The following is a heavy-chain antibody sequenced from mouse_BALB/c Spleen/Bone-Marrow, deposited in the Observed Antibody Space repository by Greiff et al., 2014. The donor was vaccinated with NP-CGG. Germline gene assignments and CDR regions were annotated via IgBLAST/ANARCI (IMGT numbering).Heavy chain of an antibody. J-gene: IGHJ3*01. CDR3: ARSYYRYDVIVY. D-gene: IGHD2-14*01. V-gene: IGHV1S81*02. CDR1: GYTFTSYW. Sequence: QVQLQQPGAELVKPGASVKLSCKASGYTFTSYWMHWVKQRPGQGLEWIGEINPSNGRTNYNEKFKSKATLTVDKSSSTAYMQLSSLTSEDSAVYYCARSYYRYDVIVYWGRGTLVTVSA. CDR2: INPSNGRT.